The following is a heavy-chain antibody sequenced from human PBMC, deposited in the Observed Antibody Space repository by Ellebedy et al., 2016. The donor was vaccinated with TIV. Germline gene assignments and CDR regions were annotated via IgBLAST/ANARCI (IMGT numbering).Heavy chain of an antibody. D-gene: IGHD5-12*01. J-gene: IGHJ4*02. V-gene: IGHV3-33*01. CDR1: GFTFSSYG. CDR2: IWYDGSNK. Sequence: GESLKISCAASGFTFSSYGMHWVRQAPGKGLEWVAVIWYDGSNKFYEDSLKGRFTISRDNSKNTLYLQMNSLRAEDTAVYYCARDGVSRGGLLDYWGQGILVTVSS. CDR3: ARDGVSRGGLLDY.